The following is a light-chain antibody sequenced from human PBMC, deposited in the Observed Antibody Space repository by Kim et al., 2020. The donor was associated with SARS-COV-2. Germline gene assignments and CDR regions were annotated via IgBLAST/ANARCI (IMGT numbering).Light chain of an antibody. Sequence: GQSVTVSCTGTSSDVGGYNYVSCYQQHPGKAPKLMIYEVSKRPSGVPDRFSGSKSGNTASLTVSGLQADDEADYYCSSYAGSNNLVFGGGTQLTVL. V-gene: IGLV2-8*01. CDR3: SSYAGSNNLV. CDR1: SSDVGGYNY. CDR2: EVS. J-gene: IGLJ2*01.